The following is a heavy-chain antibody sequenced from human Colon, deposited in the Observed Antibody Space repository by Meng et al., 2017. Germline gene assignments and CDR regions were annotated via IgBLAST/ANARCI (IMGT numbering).Heavy chain of an antibody. Sequence: ASVKVSCKASGYTFTGYYMHWVRQAPGQGLEWMGWINPNSGGTNYAQKFQGRVTMTRETSISTAYMELSRLRSDDTAVYYCARDSSGWTPFDYWGQGTLVTVSS. V-gene: IGHV1-2*02. J-gene: IGHJ4*02. CDR3: ARDSSGWTPFDY. D-gene: IGHD6-19*01. CDR1: GYTFTGYY. CDR2: INPNSGGT.